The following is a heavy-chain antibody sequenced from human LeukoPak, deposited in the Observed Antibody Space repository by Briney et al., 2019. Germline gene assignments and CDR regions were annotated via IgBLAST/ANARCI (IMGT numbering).Heavy chain of an antibody. V-gene: IGHV1-2*02. D-gene: IGHD6-6*01. Sequence: ASVKVSCKASGYTFTGYYMHWVRQAPGQGLEWMGWINPNSGGTNYAQKFQGRVTMTRDTSISTAYMELSRLRSDDTAVYYCARAPASIAARGLFDYWGQGTLVTVSS. CDR1: GYTFTGYY. J-gene: IGHJ4*02. CDR3: ARAPASIAARGLFDY. CDR2: INPNSGGT.